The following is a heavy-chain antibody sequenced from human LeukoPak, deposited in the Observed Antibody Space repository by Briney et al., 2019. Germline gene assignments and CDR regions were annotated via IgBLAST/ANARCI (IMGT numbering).Heavy chain of an antibody. V-gene: IGHV3-23*01. CDR2: ISGSGGST. D-gene: IGHD6-19*01. CDR3: AKDDIHSSGWPYYFDY. J-gene: IGHJ4*02. Sequence: GGSLRLSCAASGFTFSSYSTSWVRQAPGKGLEWVSAISGSGGSTYYADSVKGRFTISRDNSKNTLYLQMNNLRAEDTAVYYCAKDDIHSSGWPYYFDYWGQGTLVTVSS. CDR1: GFTFSSYS.